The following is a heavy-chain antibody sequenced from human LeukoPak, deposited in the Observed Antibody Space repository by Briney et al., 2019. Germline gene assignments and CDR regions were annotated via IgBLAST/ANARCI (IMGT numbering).Heavy chain of an antibody. D-gene: IGHD5-18*01. CDR1: GGSISSYY. CDR3: AKGNRGYSYGPQANAFVI. Sequence: SETLSLTCTVSGGSISSYYWSWIRQPPGKGLEWIGYIYYSGSTNYNPSLKSRVTISVDTSKNQFSLKLSSVTAADTAVYYCAKGNRGYSYGPQANAFVIWGQGTMVTVSS. J-gene: IGHJ3*02. V-gene: IGHV4-59*01. CDR2: IYYSGST.